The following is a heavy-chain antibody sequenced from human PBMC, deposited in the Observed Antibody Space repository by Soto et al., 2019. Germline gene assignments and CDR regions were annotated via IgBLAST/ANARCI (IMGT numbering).Heavy chain of an antibody. CDR2: IYSGGST. D-gene: IGHD3-3*01. Sequence: GGSLSLSCAASGFTVSSNYMSWVRQAPGKGLEWVSVIYSGGSTYYADSVKGRFTISRDNSKNTLYLQMNSLRAEDTAVYYCAREIDFLSYYYGMDVWGQGTTVTVSS. CDR1: GFTVSSNY. CDR3: AREIDFLSYYYGMDV. J-gene: IGHJ6*02. V-gene: IGHV3-53*01.